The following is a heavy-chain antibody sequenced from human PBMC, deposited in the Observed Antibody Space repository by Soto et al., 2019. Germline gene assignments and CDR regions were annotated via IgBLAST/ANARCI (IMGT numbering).Heavy chain of an antibody. CDR1: GFTFSSYE. Sequence: PGGSLRLSCAASGFTFSSYEMNWVRQAPGKGLEWVSYISSSGTTIYYADSVKGRFTISRDNAKNSLFLQMNSLRAEDTAIYYCVKEGRLAVGGLDLWGQGALVTVSS. D-gene: IGHD3-10*01. CDR3: VKEGRLAVGGLDL. V-gene: IGHV3-48*03. CDR2: ISSSGTTI. J-gene: IGHJ5*02.